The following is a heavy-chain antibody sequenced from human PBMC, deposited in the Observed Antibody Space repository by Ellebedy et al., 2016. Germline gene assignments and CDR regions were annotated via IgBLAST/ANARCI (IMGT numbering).Heavy chain of an antibody. J-gene: IGHJ2*01. V-gene: IGHV3-23*01. CDR2: ISGSGGST. D-gene: IGHD2-2*02. Sequence: GGSLRLSXAASGFTFSDYYMSWIRQAPGKGLEWVSAISGSGGSTYYADSVKGRFTISRDNSKNTLYLQMNSLRAEDTAVYYCAKGGYCSSTSCYMDLWGRGTLVTVSS. CDR1: GFTFSDYY. CDR3: AKGGYCSSTSCYMDL.